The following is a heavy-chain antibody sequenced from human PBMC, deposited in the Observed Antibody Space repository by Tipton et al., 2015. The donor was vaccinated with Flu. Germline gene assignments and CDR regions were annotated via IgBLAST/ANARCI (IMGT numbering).Heavy chain of an antibody. CDR3: ARVSLLAVAGALDAFDI. Sequence: LVKPTQTLSLTCAISGDSVSSNSAAWNWIRQSPSRGLEWLGRTYYRSKWYNDYAVSVKSRITINPDTSKNQFSLQLNSVTPEDTAVYYCARVSLLAVAGALDAFDIWGQGTMVTVSS. J-gene: IGHJ3*02. V-gene: IGHV6-1*01. CDR2: TYYRSKWYN. CDR1: GDSVSSNSAA. D-gene: IGHD6-19*01.